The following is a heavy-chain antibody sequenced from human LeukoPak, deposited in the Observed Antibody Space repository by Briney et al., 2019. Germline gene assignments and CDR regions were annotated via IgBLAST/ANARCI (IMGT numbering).Heavy chain of an antibody. D-gene: IGHD6-6*01. V-gene: IGHV3-48*01. J-gene: IGHJ4*02. CDR3: ATESSKSSAF. CDR2: ISSSSSSI. CDR1: GFAFSSYS. Sequence: GGSLRLSCAASGFAFSSYSMKWVRQAPGKGLEWVSQISSSSSSISYADSVKGRFTISRDNGKNSLYLQMNSLRAEDTAVYYCATESSKSSAFWGQGTLVTVSS.